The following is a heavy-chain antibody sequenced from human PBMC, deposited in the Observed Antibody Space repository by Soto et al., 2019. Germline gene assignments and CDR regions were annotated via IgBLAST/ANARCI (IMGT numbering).Heavy chain of an antibody. D-gene: IGHD6-6*01. V-gene: IGHV4-59*01. CDR1: GGSISTYY. Sequence: PSETLSLTCTVSGGSISTYYWSWIRQPPGKGLEWIGNIYYSGSTNYNPSLESRVTMSEDTSKNQFSLKLNSVTAADTAVYYCARGGSSWATTYYFDYWGQGTLVTVSS. CDR3: ARGGSSWATTYYFDY. J-gene: IGHJ4*02. CDR2: IYYSGST.